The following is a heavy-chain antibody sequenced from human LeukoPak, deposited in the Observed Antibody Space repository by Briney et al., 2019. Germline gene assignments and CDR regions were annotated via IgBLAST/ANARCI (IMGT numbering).Heavy chain of an antibody. CDR1: GGSISGTSYY. Sequence: SETLSLTCTVSGGSISGTSYYWGWIRQPPGKGLEWIGSIYYSGSTYYNPSLKSRVTISVDTSKNQFSLKLSSVTAADTAVYYCARTTEGGYSYGYFYYYYMDVWGKGTTVTTSS. V-gene: IGHV4-39*07. CDR3: ARTTEGGYSYGYFYYYYMDV. J-gene: IGHJ6*03. CDR2: IYYSGST. D-gene: IGHD5-18*01.